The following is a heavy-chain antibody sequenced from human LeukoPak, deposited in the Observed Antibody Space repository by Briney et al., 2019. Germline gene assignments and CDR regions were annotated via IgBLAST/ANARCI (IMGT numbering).Heavy chain of an antibody. CDR2: ISSSSSYI. J-gene: IGHJ4*02. CDR1: GFTFSSYS. D-gene: IGHD3-10*01. Sequence: PGGSLRLSCAASGFTFSSYSMNWVRQAPGKGLEWVSSISSSSSYIYYADSVKGRFTISRDNAKNSLYLQMNSLRAEDTAVYYCAKGGSMVRGLYYFDYWGQGTLVTVSS. CDR3: AKGGSMVRGLYYFDY. V-gene: IGHV3-21*01.